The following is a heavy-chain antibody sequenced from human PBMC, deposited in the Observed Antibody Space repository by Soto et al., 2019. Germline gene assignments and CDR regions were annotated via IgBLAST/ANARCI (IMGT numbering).Heavy chain of an antibody. CDR2: IYYSGST. CDR3: ARGLLWFGESYYYGMDV. D-gene: IGHD3-10*01. J-gene: IGHJ6*02. CDR1: GGSISIYY. V-gene: IGHV4-59*01. Sequence: TETLSLNCTDPGGSISIYYWSWIREPPGKGLEWIGYIYYSGSTNYNPSLKSRVTISVDTSKNQFSLKLSSVTAADTAVYYCARGLLWFGESYYYGMDVWGQGTTVTVSS.